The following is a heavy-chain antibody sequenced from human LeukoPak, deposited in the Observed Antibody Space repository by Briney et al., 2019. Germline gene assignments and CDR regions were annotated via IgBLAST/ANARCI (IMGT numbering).Heavy chain of an antibody. CDR2: YYYSGST. CDR1: GGSISSSSYY. D-gene: IGHD2-2*01. J-gene: IGHJ3*02. CDR3: ARPMGYCSSTSCHPHAFDI. Sequence: SETLSLTCTVSGGSISSSSYYWGWIRQPPGKVVELIGSYYYSGSTYYNPSLKSRVTISVDTSKNQFSLKLSSVTAADTAVYYCARPMGYCSSTSCHPHAFDIWGQGTMVTVSS. V-gene: IGHV4-39*01.